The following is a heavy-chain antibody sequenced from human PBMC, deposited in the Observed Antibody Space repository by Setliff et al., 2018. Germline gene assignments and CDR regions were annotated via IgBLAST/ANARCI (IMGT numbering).Heavy chain of an antibody. J-gene: IGHJ4*02. CDR2: VYYSGLA. V-gene: IGHV4-59*01. Sequence: KTSETLSLTCTVSNGSISTYYWSWIRQPPGKGLEYIGYVYYSGLANYSPSLKSRVTMSVDTSKNQFSLNLRSVTAADTAIYYCARGGTFRYFDYWGQGTPVTVS. CDR3: ARGGTFRYFDY. D-gene: IGHD5-12*01. CDR1: NGSISTYY.